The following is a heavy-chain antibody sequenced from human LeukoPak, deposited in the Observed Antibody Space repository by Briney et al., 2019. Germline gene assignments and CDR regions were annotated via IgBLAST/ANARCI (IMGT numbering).Heavy chain of an antibody. Sequence: SETLSLTCTVSGGSISSYYWSWIRQPPGKGLEWIGYIYYSGSTNYNPSLKSRVTISVDTSKNQFSLKLSSETAADTAVYYCARASGNYGDYAREYDYWGQGTLVTVSS. J-gene: IGHJ4*02. V-gene: IGHV4-59*01. CDR2: IYYSGST. CDR3: ARASGNYGDYAREYDY. D-gene: IGHD4-17*01. CDR1: GGSISSYY.